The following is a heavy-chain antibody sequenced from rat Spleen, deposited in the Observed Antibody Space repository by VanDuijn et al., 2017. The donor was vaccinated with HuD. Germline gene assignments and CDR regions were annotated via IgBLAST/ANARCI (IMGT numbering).Heavy chain of an antibody. D-gene: IGHD1-2*01. J-gene: IGHJ4*01. CDR2: ISFEGSGS. CDR1: GFTFSDYY. V-gene: IGHV5-22*01. Sequence: VQLVESGGGLVQPGRSLKLSCTASGFTFSDYYMAWVRQAPKKGLEWVASISFEGSGSYYGDSVKGRFTISRDNAKSTLYLQMNSLRSEDAATYYCARHSSTYYVMDAWGQGASVTVSA. CDR3: ARHSSTYYVMDA.